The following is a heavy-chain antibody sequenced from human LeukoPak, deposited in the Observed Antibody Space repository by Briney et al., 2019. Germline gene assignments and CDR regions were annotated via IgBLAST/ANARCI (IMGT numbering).Heavy chain of an antibody. Sequence: GGSLRLSCAASGFTFSSYAMSWVRQAPGKGLEWVSAISGSGGSTYYADSVKGRFTISRDNSKNTLYLQMNSLRAEDTAVYYCATPSSSSSWYAYYYGMDVWGQGTTVTVSS. CDR2: ISGSGGST. V-gene: IGHV3-23*01. D-gene: IGHD6-13*01. CDR3: ATPSSSSSWYAYYYGMDV. J-gene: IGHJ6*02. CDR1: GFTFSSYA.